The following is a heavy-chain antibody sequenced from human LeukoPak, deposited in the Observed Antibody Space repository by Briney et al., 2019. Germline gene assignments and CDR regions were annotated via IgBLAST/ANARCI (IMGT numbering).Heavy chain of an antibody. CDR2: INHSGST. Sequence: SETLSLTCAVYGGSFSGYYWSWIRQPPGKGLEWIGEINHSGSTNYNPSLQSRVTISVDTSKKQFSLKLSSVAAADTAVYYCARGRRIVVVVAATGGNWFDPGGQGILVSVSS. CDR1: GGSFSGYY. J-gene: IGHJ5*02. D-gene: IGHD2-15*01. V-gene: IGHV4-34*01. CDR3: ARGRRIVVVVAATGGNWFDP.